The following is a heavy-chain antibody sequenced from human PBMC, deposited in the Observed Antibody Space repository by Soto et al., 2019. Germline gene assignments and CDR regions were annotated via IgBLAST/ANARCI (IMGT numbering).Heavy chain of an antibody. J-gene: IGHJ4*02. D-gene: IGHD3-9*01. CDR1: GFPFSSYA. Sequence: GSLRLSCAASGFPFSSYAMHLVRPAPGKGLEYVSAISSNGGSTYYANSVKGRFTISRDNSKNTLYLQMGSLRAEDMAVYYCARAYDILTGYYPLWGQGTLVTVSS. V-gene: IGHV3-64*01. CDR2: ISSNGGST. CDR3: ARAYDILTGYYPL.